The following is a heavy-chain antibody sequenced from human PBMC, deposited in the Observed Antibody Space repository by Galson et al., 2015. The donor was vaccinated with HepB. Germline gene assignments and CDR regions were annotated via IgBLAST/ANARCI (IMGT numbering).Heavy chain of an antibody. CDR2: IYSGGST. Sequence: SLRLSCAASGFTVSSNYMSWVRQAPGKGLEWVSVIYSGGSTYYADSVKGRFTISRDNADNLLFLQLDSLRPEDTAVYYCSRALEYYGQGILVTVST. CDR3: SRALEY. J-gene: IGHJ4*02. V-gene: IGHV3-53*01. CDR1: GFTVSSNY.